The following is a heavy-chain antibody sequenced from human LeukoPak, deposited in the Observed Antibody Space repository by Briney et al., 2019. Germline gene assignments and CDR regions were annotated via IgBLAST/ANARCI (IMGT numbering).Heavy chain of an antibody. CDR3: ARASANYDFWSANSPYYYYYMDV. CDR2: ISSSSSYI. J-gene: IGHJ6*03. CDR1: GFTFSSYS. D-gene: IGHD3-3*01. Sequence: GGSLRLSCAASGFTFSSYSMNWVRQAPGKGLEWVSSISSSSSYIYYADSVKGRFTISRDNAKNSLYLQMNSLRAEDTAVYYCARASANYDFWSANSPYYYYYMDVWGKGTTVTVSS. V-gene: IGHV3-21*01.